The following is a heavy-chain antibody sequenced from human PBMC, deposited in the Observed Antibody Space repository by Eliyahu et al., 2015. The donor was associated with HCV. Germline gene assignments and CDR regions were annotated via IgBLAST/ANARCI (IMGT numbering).Heavy chain of an antibody. J-gene: IGHJ5*02. V-gene: IGHV3-7*05. D-gene: IGHD6-6*01. CDR1: GFTFSSVW. CDR3: VRGSSS. Sequence: EVQLVESGGGVVQPXGGSLRLSCAASGFTFSSVWMNWVRQAPGTGLEWVANIKPDGSDKYYVDFVKGRFTISRDNAKNSLYLEMNSLRADDTAVYYCVRGSSSWRQGILVTVSS. CDR2: IKPDGSDK.